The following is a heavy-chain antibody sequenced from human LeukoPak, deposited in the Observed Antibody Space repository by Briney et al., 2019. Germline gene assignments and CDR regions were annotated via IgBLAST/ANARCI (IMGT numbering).Heavy chain of an antibody. Sequence: PGGSLRLSCTASGFTFGDYAMSWVRQAPGKGLESVGFIRSKAYGGTTEYAASVKGRFTISRDDSKSIAYLQMNSLKTEDTAVYYCTRVDLGVVAYYYYYYMDVWGKGTTVTVSS. CDR2: IRSKAYGGTT. CDR3: TRVDLGVVAYYYYYYMDV. V-gene: IGHV3-49*04. J-gene: IGHJ6*03. CDR1: GFTFGDYA. D-gene: IGHD3-22*01.